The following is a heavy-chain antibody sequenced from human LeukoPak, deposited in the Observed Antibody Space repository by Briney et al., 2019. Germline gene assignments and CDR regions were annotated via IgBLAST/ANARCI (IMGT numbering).Heavy chain of an antibody. J-gene: IGHJ6*03. CDR2: IWYDGSNK. Sequence: GRSLRLSCAASGFTFSSYGMHWVRQAPGKGLEGVAVIWYDGSNKYYADSVKGRFTISRDNSKNTLYMQMNSLTAEDTAVYYCAKQAAMAKGGYYYYYMDVWGKGTTVTVSS. CDR1: GFTFSSYG. V-gene: IGHV3-33*06. CDR3: AKQAAMAKGGYYYYYMDV. D-gene: IGHD5-18*01.